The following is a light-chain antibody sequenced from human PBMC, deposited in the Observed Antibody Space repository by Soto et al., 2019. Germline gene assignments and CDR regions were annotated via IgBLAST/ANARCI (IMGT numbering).Light chain of an antibody. V-gene: IGLV1-40*01. J-gene: IGLJ2*01. CDR3: QSYDTSLSGVI. CDR1: SSNIGAGYD. CDR2: ADN. Sequence: QSVLTQTPSVSGAPGQTITMSCTGSSSNIGAGYDVHWYQQVPGAAPRLLIYADNNRPSGVPDRFSASKSGTSASLAITGLQGEDEANYYCQSYDTSLSGVIFGAGTKLNVL.